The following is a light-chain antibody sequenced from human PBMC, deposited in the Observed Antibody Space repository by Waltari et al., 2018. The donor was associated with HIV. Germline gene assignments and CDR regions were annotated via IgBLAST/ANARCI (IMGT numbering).Light chain of an antibody. CDR3: CSYAGSSTFVV. Sequence: QSALTQPASVSGSPGQSITISCTGTSSDVGSYNLVSWYQQHPGKAPKLMIYEGSKWPSGVSNLFSGSKSGNTASLTISGLQAEDEADYYCCSYAGSSTFVVFGGGTKLTVL. J-gene: IGLJ2*01. CDR1: SSDVGSYNL. V-gene: IGLV2-23*03. CDR2: EGS.